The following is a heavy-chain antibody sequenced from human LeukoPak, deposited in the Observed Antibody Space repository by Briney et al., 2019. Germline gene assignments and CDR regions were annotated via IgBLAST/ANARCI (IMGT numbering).Heavy chain of an antibody. Sequence: SETLSLTCAVYGGSFSGYYWSWIRQPPGKGLEWIGEINHSGSTNYNPSLKSRVTISVDTSKNQFSLKLSSVTAADTAVYYCARMNPGGGLDYWGQGTLVTVPS. CDR3: ARMNPGGGLDY. CDR1: GGSFSGYY. D-gene: IGHD2-15*01. CDR2: INHSGST. J-gene: IGHJ4*02. V-gene: IGHV4-34*01.